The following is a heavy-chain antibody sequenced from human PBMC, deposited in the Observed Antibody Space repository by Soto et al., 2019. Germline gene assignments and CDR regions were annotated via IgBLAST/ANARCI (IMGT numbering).Heavy chain of an antibody. V-gene: IGHV3-30*09. CDR3: ARDWDRGAGSYFWRFDL. D-gene: IGHD1-26*01. CDR1: EFALTPYA. CDR2: ISYDGSSK. J-gene: IGHJ2*01. Sequence: QEQLAESGGGVVQPGRSLRLSCAASEFALTPYAMHWVRQTPGKGLEWVTLISYDGSSKYYADFVRGRFAISRDNSKNTLYLPMNSLTPDDTAVYYCARDWDRGAGSYFWRFDLWGRGTLVTVSS.